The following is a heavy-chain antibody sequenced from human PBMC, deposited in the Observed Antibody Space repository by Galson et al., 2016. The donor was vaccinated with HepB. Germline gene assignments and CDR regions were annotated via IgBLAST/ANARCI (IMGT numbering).Heavy chain of an antibody. V-gene: IGHV4-59*01. Sequence: ETLSITCTVSGDSISSYFWSWVRQPPGNGLEYIGFIHYSGAVNSSPSLRGRITMSVDTSKSRLSLELTSVTPADTAVYYCARLGTCGRDCYSFDHWGQGVLVTVSS. J-gene: IGHJ4*02. CDR2: IHYSGAV. D-gene: IGHD2-21*02. CDR1: GDSISSYF. CDR3: ARLGTCGRDCYSFDH.